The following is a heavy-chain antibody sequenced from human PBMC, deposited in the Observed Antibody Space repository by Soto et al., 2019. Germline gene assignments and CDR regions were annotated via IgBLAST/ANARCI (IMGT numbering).Heavy chain of an antibody. V-gene: IGHV4-59*01. D-gene: IGHD6-19*01. CDR2: IYYSGST. CDR1: GGSISSYY. CDR3: ARSTKRGAVWPLYY. Sequence: PSETLCLTCTVSGGSISSYYLSWIRQPPGKGLEWIGYIYYSGSTNYNPSLKSRVTISVDTSKNQFSLKLSSVTAADTAVYYCARSTKRGAVWPLYYWGQGTLVTVSS. J-gene: IGHJ4*02.